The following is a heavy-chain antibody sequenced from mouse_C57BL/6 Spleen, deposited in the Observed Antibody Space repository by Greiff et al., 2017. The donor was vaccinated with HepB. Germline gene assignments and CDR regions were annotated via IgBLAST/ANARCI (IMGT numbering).Heavy chain of an antibody. V-gene: IGHV1-59*01. CDR2: IDPSDSYT. D-gene: IGHD2-4*01. CDR3: AIIYYDYDGNY. CDR1: GYTFTSYW. J-gene: IGHJ2*01. Sequence: QVQLQQPGAELVRPGTSVKLSCNASGYTFTSYWMHWVKQRPGQGLEWIGVIDPSDSYTNYNQKFKGKATLTVDTSSSTAYMQLSSLTSEDSAVYYCAIIYYDYDGNYWGQGTTLTVSS.